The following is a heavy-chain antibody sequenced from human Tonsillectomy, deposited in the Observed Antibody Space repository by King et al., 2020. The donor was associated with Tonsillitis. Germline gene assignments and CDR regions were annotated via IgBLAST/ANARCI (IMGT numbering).Heavy chain of an antibody. CDR1: GGSSGSSNYF. V-gene: IGHV4-39*07. CDR2: VYYSGGT. D-gene: IGHD2-2*01. Sequence: QLQESGPGLVKPSETLSLTCSVSGGSSGSSNYFWGWIRQPPGKGLEWIGSVYYSGGTYYNPSLESRVAISVDTSKNQFSLKVSSVTAADTAVYFCASGSSWGLVDSRGQGTLVTVSS. J-gene: IGHJ4*02. CDR3: ASGSSWGLVDS.